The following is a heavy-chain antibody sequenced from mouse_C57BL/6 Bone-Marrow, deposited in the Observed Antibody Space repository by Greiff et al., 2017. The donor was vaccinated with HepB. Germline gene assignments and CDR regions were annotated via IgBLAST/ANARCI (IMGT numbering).Heavy chain of an antibody. CDR1: GFTFSDYG. CDR2: ISSGSSTI. V-gene: IGHV5-17*01. D-gene: IGHD1-1*01. Sequence: EVQLVESGGGLVKPGGSLKLSCAASGFTFSDYGMHWVRQAPEKGLEWVAYISSGSSTIYYADTVKGRFTISRDNAKNTLFLQMTSLRSEDTAMYYCARGGYYGSSYGDYWGQGTTLTVSS. CDR3: ARGGYYGSSYGDY. J-gene: IGHJ2*01.